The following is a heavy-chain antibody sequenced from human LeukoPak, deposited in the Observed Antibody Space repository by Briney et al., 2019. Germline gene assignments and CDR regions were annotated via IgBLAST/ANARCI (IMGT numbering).Heavy chain of an antibody. CDR1: GVSISGFY. V-gene: IGHV4-4*08. CDR2: SHTGGSI. CDR3: SRRRGGFVEGKFDY. J-gene: IGHJ4*02. D-gene: IGHD3-16*01. Sequence: SETLSLTCTVSGVSISGFYWNWIRQPPRKGLEWVGYSHTGGSISSNPSLNSRVAFSMDTSKNQVSLRLNSVTATDTAVYYCSRRRGGFVEGKFDYWGRESRSPSPQ.